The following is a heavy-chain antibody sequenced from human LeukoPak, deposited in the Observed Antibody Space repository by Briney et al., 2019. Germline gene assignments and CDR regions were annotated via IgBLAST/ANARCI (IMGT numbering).Heavy chain of an antibody. J-gene: IGHJ6*02. V-gene: IGHV3-72*01. Sequence: GGSLRLSCAASGFTFSDHYMDWVRQAPGKGLEWLGRSRSKSHRHTTEYAASVRGRFTISRDESKDLLYLQMNGLKTEDTAVYSCTRGCYSVTSGPCYYGLDVWGQGTTVTVSS. CDR2: SRSKSHRHTT. D-gene: IGHD1-1*01. CDR3: TRGCYSVTSGPCYYGLDV. CDR1: GFTFSDHY.